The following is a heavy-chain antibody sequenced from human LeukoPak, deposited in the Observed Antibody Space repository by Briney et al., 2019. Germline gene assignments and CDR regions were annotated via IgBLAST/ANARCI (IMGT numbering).Heavy chain of an antibody. V-gene: IGHV3-53*04. J-gene: IGHJ3*02. CDR1: RCTVSSNY. D-gene: IGHD2-15*01. Sequence: PGPSLRLSGEAYRCTVSSNYMSWIRQVPGNWLEWVSVIYSGGSTYYADSVKGRFTISRHNSKNTLHLQMNSLRAEDTAVYYCARDLGYCSGGSCGAFDIWGQGTMVTAS. CDR2: IYSGGST. CDR3: ARDLGYCSGGSCGAFDI.